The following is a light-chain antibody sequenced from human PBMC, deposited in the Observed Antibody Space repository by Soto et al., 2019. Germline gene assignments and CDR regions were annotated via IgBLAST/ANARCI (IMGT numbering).Light chain of an antibody. J-gene: IGKJ2*01. Sequence: EIVLTQSPGTLSLSPGERATLSCRASQSVSSSYLAWYQQKPGQAPRLLIYGASSRATGIPDRFSGSGSGTDFALTISRLDPEDVAVYYCHQYGSSPPYTFGQGTKLEIK. CDR3: HQYGSSPPYT. CDR2: GAS. V-gene: IGKV3-20*01. CDR1: QSVSSSY.